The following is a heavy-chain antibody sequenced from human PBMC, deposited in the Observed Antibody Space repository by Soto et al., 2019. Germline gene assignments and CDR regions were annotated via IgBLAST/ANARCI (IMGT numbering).Heavy chain of an antibody. CDR3: ARGGHSYSPPYYFDY. J-gene: IGHJ4*02. CDR2: ISGYNGNT. CDR1: GYNYLGYG. V-gene: IGHV1-18*01. Sequence: ASVKVSCKASGYNYLGYGISWVRQAPGQGLEWMGWISGYNGNTNYAQKLQDRVTMTADTSANTAYMELRSLRADDTAVYYCARGGHSYSPPYYFDYWGQGTLVTVS. D-gene: IGHD5-18*01.